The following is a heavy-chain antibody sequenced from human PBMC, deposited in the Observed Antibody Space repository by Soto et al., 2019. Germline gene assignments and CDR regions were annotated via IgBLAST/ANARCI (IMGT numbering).Heavy chain of an antibody. CDR2: IFSNDEK. Sequence: QVTLKESGPVLVKPTETLTLTCTVSGFSLSNARMGVSWIRQPPGKALEWLAHIFSNDEKSYSTSLKSRLTIAKETSKSQVVLTMTNMDPVDTATYYCARMSLHDFWSGYLFDYWGQGTLVTVSS. CDR1: GFSLSNARMG. V-gene: IGHV2-26*01. CDR3: ARMSLHDFWSGYLFDY. D-gene: IGHD3-3*01. J-gene: IGHJ4*02.